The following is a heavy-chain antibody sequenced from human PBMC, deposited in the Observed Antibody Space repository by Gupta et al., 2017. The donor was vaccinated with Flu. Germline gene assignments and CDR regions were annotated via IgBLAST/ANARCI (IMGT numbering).Heavy chain of an antibody. D-gene: IGHD2-2*02. J-gene: IGHJ4*02. V-gene: IGHV3-48*03. CDR2: ISSSGDSI. CDR3: MKGHYTDL. CDR1: GTIFSGYI. Sequence: EVQLVYSGGTLVQPGGSLRLSCVPSGTIFSGYIMNWVRQAPGKGLEWISQISSSGDSIHYADSVKGRFTISRDNAKNALYLQLDSVRVEDTALYYCMKGHYTDLWGRGALVTVSS.